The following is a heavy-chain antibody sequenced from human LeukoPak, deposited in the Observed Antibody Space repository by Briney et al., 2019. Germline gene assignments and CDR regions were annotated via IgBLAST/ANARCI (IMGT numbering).Heavy chain of an antibody. J-gene: IGHJ5*02. CDR2: NDWDDDK. CDR3: ARMTSYGSGFDP. Sequence: SGPALVKPTQTLTLTCTFSGFSLSTTGMRVSWIRQPPGKALEWLARNDWDDDKFYSTSPKTRLTISKDTSKNQVVLTMTNMDPVDTATYYCARMTSYGSGFDPWGQGTLVTVSS. V-gene: IGHV2-70*04. CDR1: GFSLSTTGMR. D-gene: IGHD3-10*01.